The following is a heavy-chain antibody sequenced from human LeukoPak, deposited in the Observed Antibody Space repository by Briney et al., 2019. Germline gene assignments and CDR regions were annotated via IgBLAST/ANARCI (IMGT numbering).Heavy chain of an antibody. J-gene: IGHJ5*02. CDR2: IGSDGTRT. V-gene: IGHV3-74*01. D-gene: IGHD2-21*02. Sequence: GGSLRLSCAVSGFTFSTYWMHWVRQAPGKGPVWVSRIGSDGTRTSYVDSVRGRFTISRDNAKNTLYLQMNSLRVEDTAVYYCARSPNCGGDCSWGQGTLVTVSS. CDR1: GFTFSTYW. CDR3: ARSPNCGGDCS.